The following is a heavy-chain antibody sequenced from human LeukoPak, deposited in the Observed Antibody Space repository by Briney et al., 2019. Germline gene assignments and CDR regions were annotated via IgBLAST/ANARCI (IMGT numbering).Heavy chain of an antibody. CDR3: TRDLNHDSGG. V-gene: IGHV3-7*01. D-gene: IGHD3-22*01. J-gene: IGHJ4*02. Sequence: GGSLRLSCAASGFSFSTYWMTWVRQAPGKGLECVANIKTDGSETYYLDSVKGRFTVSRDNAKSSLYLQMNNLRVEDTAVYYCTRDLNHDSGGWGQGTLVTVSS. CDR1: GFSFSTYW. CDR2: IKTDGSET.